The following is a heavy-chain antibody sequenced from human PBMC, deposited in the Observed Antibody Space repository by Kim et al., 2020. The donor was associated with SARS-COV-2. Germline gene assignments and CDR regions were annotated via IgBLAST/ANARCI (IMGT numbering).Heavy chain of an antibody. D-gene: IGHD6-19*01. Sequence: SPSVKSRITLNPATSKNRFCLQLNSVTPEDTAVYYCARDRQRAGTGVDYWGQGTLVTVSS. J-gene: IGHJ4*02. CDR3: ARDRQRAGTGVDY. V-gene: IGHV6-1*01.